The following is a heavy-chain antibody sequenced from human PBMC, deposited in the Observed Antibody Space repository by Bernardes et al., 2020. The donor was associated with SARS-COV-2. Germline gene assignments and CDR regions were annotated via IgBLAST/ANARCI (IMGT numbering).Heavy chain of an antibody. CDR2: IYYTGST. J-gene: IGHJ6*02. CDR3: ASFNRVEYYFFGMDV. CDR1: GGSIRSHY. V-gene: IGHV4-59*11. Sequence: SETLSLTCTVSGGSIRSHYWNWIRQPPGKGLEWIGYIYYTGSTHYNPSLKSRVTISLDTSKNQFSLKLSSVTAADTAVYYCASFNRVEYYFFGMDVWGQGTTVTVSS.